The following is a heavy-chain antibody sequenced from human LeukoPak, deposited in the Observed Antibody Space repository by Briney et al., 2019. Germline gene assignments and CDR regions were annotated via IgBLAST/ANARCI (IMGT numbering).Heavy chain of an antibody. CDR2: INPNSGGT. D-gene: IGHD3-9*01. J-gene: IGHJ3*02. CDR3: ARVALRYFDWPDAFDI. CDR1: ENTFTGYY. V-gene: IGHV1-2*06. Sequence: ASVMVSCQASENTFTGYYMHWVRQATGKKLEWMGRINPNSGGTNYAQKFQGRVTMTRDTSISTAYMELSRLRSDDTAVYYCARVALRYFDWPDAFDIWGQGTMVTVSS.